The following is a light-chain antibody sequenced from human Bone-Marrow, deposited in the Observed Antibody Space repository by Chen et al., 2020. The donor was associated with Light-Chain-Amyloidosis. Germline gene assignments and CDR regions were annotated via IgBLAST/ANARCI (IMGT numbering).Light chain of an antibody. Sequence: SYELTQPPSVSVSPGQTARSTCPGDDLPTKDAYCYHQKPGQARVLVIHRDTERPSGVSERFSGSSSGTTATLTISGVQAENEADYHCQSADSSGTYEVIFGGGTKLTVL. V-gene: IGLV3-25*03. CDR2: RDT. J-gene: IGLJ2*01. CDR3: QSADSSGTYEVI. CDR1: DLPTKD.